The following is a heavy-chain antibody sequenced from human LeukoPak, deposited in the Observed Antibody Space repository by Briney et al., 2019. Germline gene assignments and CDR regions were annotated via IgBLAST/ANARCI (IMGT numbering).Heavy chain of an antibody. V-gene: IGHV5-51*01. CDR2: IHPSNSKT. CDR1: GYRFSNFW. CDR3: ARGGQAVPGQRFDY. Sequence: GESLKISCKSSGYRFSNFWIAWVRKMPGKGLEWMGIIHPSNSKTRYSPSFEDEVTISADKSISTVYLQWSSPKTSDSAIYYCARGGQAVPGQRFDYWGQGTLVTVS. D-gene: IGHD6-19*01. J-gene: IGHJ4*02.